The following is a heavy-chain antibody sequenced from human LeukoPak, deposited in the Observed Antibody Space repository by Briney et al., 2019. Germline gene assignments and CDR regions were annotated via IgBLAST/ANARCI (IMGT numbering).Heavy chain of an antibody. V-gene: IGHV4-34*01. D-gene: IGHD2-2*01. CDR3: ARLGMRYCSSTSYHKPNYFDY. J-gene: IGHJ4*02. CDR2: INHSGST. Sequence: SETLSLTCAVYGGSFSGYYWSWIRQPPGKGLEWIGEINHSGSTNYNPSLKSRVTISVDTSKNQFSLKLSSVTAADTAVYYCARLGMRYCSSTSYHKPNYFDYWGQGTLVTVSS. CDR1: GGSFSGYY.